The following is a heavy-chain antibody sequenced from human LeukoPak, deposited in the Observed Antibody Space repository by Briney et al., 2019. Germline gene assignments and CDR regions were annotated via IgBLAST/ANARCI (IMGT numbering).Heavy chain of an antibody. J-gene: IGHJ5*02. CDR3: ARLSVAGLSYDP. V-gene: IGHV4-59*08. CDR1: GGSISSYY. Sequence: SETLSLTCTVSGGSISSYYWSWVRQPPGKGLEWIGYIYYSGSTNYNPSLKSRVTISVDTSKNQFSLKLSSVTAADTAVYYCARLSVAGLSYDPWGQGTLVAVSS. D-gene: IGHD6-19*01. CDR2: IYYSGST.